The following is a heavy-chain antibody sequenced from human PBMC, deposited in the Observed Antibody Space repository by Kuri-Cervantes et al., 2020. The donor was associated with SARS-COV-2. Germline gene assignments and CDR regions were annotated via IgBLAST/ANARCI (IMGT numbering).Heavy chain of an antibody. CDR3: ARDQGGYYMDV. J-gene: IGHJ6*03. V-gene: IGHV4-34*01. Sequence: SETLSLTCAVYGGSFSGYYWSWIRQPPGKGLGWIGEINHSGSTNYNPSLKSRVTISVDTSKNQFSLKLSSVTAADTAVYYCARDQGGYYMDVWGKGTTVTVSS. D-gene: IGHD3-16*01. CDR2: INHSGST. CDR1: GGSFSGYY.